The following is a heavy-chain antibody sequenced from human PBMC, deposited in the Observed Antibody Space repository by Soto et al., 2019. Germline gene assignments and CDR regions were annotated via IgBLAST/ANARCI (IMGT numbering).Heavy chain of an antibody. CDR1: GGSISSGDYY. D-gene: IGHD4-4*01. J-gene: IGHJ6*02. V-gene: IGHV4-31*03. Sequence: PSETLSLTCTVSGGSISSGDYYWSWIRQHPGKGLEWIGYIYYSGSTYYNPSLKSRVTISVDTSKNQFSLKLSSVTAADTAVYYCARDRSPTVTSFSYYYYGMDVWGQGTTVTVSS. CDR2: IYYSGST. CDR3: ARDRSPTVTSFSYYYYGMDV.